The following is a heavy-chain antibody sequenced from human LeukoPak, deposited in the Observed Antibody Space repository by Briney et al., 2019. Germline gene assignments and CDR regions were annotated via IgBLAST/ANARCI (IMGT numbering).Heavy chain of an antibody. Sequence: GASVKVSYKASGGTFSSYAISWVRQAPGQGLERMGGIIPIIGTANYAQKFQGRVTITADESTSTAYMELSSLRSEDTAVYYCASEDCSSTSCYKYYYYGMDVWGQGTTVTVSS. J-gene: IGHJ6*02. CDR1: GGTFSSYA. D-gene: IGHD2-2*02. CDR2: IIPIIGTA. V-gene: IGHV1-69*13. CDR3: ASEDCSSTSCYKYYYYGMDV.